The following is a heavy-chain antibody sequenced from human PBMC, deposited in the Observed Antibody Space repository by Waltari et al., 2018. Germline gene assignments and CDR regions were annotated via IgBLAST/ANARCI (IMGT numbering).Heavy chain of an antibody. CDR3: ARVVTAMVRFDY. CDR2: IYHSGST. CDR1: GYSISSGYY. Sequence: QVQLQESGPGLVKPSETLSLTCAVSGYSISSGYYWGCIRQPPGKGLEWIGSIYHSGSTYYNPSLKSRVTISVDTSKNQCSLKLSSVTAADTAVYYCARVVTAMVRFDYWGQGTLVTVSS. D-gene: IGHD5-18*01. V-gene: IGHV4-38-2*01. J-gene: IGHJ4*02.